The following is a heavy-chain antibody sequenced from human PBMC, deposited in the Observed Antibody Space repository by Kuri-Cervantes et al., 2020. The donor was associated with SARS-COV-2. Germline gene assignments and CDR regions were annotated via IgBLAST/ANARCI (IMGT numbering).Heavy chain of an antibody. J-gene: IGHJ6*02. CDR2: VSYDGSYK. Sequence: GGSLRLSCAAPGFTFSNYGMHCVRQAPGKGLEWVALVSYDGSYKYYAGSVRGRFTISRDNSNKTVYLQMNSLRTEDTAVYYCAKSRSEGGGFFDYGVDVWGQGTTVTVSS. CDR3: AKSRSEGGGFFDYGVDV. V-gene: IGHV3-30*18. CDR1: GFTFSNYG. D-gene: IGHD3-3*01.